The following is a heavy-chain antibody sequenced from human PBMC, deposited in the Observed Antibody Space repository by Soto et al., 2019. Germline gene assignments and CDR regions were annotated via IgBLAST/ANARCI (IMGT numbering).Heavy chain of an antibody. CDR1: GRSISPFY. CDR3: AAVGGYYGDYPNFDY. V-gene: IGHV4-59*01. Sequence: QVQLQESGPGLVKTSETLSLTCSVSGRSISPFYWSWIRQPPGKGLEWIGSIYYSGTTNYNPSLKSRVTISVDTSKNHFSLKLTSVTAADTAVYYCAAVGGYYGDYPNFDYWGRGTLVTVSS. CDR2: IYYSGTT. J-gene: IGHJ4*02. D-gene: IGHD4-17*01.